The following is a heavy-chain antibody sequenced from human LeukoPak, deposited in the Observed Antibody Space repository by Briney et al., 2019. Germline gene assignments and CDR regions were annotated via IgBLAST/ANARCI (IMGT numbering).Heavy chain of an antibody. CDR3: AKEVSYDILTGYYIPFYYYMDV. J-gene: IGHJ6*03. CDR1: GFTFSSYG. V-gene: IGHV3-30*18. CDR2: ISYDGSNK. Sequence: PGRSLRLSCAASGFTFSSYGMHWVRQAPGKGLEWVAVISYDGSNKYYADSVKGRFTISRDNSKNTLYLQMNSLRAEDTAVYYCAKEVSYDILTGYYIPFYYYMDVWGKGTTVTVSS. D-gene: IGHD3-9*01.